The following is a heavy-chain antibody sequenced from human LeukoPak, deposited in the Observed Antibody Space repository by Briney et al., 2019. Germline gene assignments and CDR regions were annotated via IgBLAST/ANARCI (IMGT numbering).Heavy chain of an antibody. V-gene: IGHV3-23*01. D-gene: IGHD3-10*01. CDR1: GFTFSNYA. CDR2: MSGSGGST. Sequence: GGSLRLSCAASGFTFSNYAMSWVRQAPGKGLEWVSSMSGSGGSTYYADSVKGRFTISSDTSKNTLYLQMNSLRAEDTAVYYCARDLSPVVRASPMGYWGQGTLVTVSS. CDR3: ARDLSPVVRASPMGY. J-gene: IGHJ4*02.